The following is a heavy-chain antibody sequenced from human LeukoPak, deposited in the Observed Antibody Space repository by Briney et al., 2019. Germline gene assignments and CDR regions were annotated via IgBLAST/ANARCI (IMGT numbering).Heavy chain of an antibody. Sequence: GGSLRLSCAASGFTFSSYWMHWVRQAPGKGPVWVSRVDVHGQGTAYADSVKGRFTISRDNAKNTLSLQMNSLSAEDTAVYYCARSNYDSTAFYYHLDLWGQGTLVTISS. CDR2: VDVHGQGT. V-gene: IGHV3-74*01. D-gene: IGHD3-22*01. CDR3: ARSNYDSTAFYYHLDL. J-gene: IGHJ5*02. CDR1: GFTFSSYW.